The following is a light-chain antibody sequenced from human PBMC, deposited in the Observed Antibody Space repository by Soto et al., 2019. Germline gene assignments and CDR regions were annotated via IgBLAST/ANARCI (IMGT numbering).Light chain of an antibody. J-gene: IGKJ1*01. CDR1: QSVSSN. V-gene: IGKV3-15*01. Sequence: EIVMTQSPATLSVSRGERATLSCRASQSVSSNLAWYQQKPGQAPRLLIYGASTRATGIPARFSGSGSGTEFTLTISSLQSEDFAVHYCQQYNNWPRTFCKGTKVDI. CDR3: QQYNNWPRT. CDR2: GAS.